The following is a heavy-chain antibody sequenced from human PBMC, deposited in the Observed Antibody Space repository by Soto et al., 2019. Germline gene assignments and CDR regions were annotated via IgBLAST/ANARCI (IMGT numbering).Heavy chain of an antibody. V-gene: IGHV4-59*11. D-gene: IGHD2-21*01. CDR1: GGSLTDHY. CDR3: ARGNDWKSSTFDI. J-gene: IGHJ3*02. CDR2: VYYSGGT. Sequence: TLSLTCTVAGGSLTDHYWNWFRQSPGKGLHWIGYVYYSGGTNYNPSLKSRVTMSVDTSRNQFSLNLRSVTAADTAVYYCARGNDWKSSTFDIWGQGTMVTVSS.